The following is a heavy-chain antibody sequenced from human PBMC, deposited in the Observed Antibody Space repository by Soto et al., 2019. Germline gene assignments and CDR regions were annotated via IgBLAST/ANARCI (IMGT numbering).Heavy chain of an antibody. J-gene: IGHJ4*02. CDR2: IYSGHTT. CDR3: VRGPSDHKLRHVEWPYGDY. Sequence: EVQLVESGGGLIQPGGSLRLSCVASGFIVSSNQMSWVRQAPGKGLEWVSDIYSGHTTYYADSVEGRFTNSRDDSKNTLYIQINSLRVENTAVYYWVRGPSDHKLRHVEWPYGDYWGQGAMVTVSS. CDR1: GFIVSSNQ. V-gene: IGHV3-53*01. D-gene: IGHD3-3*01.